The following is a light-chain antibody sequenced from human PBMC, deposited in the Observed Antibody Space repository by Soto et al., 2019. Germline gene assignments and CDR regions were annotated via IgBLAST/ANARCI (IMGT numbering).Light chain of an antibody. CDR2: QAS. CDR1: QSISTW. Sequence: DIQMTQSPSTLSASVGDRVTITCRASQSISTWLAWYQHKPGKAPKLLIYQASSLEGGVPSRFSGSGSGTEFTLTISSLQAEDVALYYCQQYYYTPLTFGGGTKVEIK. CDR3: QQYYYTPLT. V-gene: IGKV1-5*03. J-gene: IGKJ4*01.